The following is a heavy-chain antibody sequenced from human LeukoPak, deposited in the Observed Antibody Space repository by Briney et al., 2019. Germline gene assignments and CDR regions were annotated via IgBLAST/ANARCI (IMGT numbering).Heavy chain of an antibody. CDR3: AKDSGDDYVWGSYRHLDY. D-gene: IGHD3-16*02. CDR2: ISYDGSNK. V-gene: IGHV3-30*18. CDR1: GFTFSSYG. J-gene: IGHJ4*02. Sequence: PGGSLRLSCAASGFTFSSYGMHWVRQAPGKGLEWVAVISYDGSNKYYADSVKGRFTISRDNSKNTLYLQMNSLRAEDTAVYYCAKDSGDDYVWGSYRHLDYWGQGTLVTVSS.